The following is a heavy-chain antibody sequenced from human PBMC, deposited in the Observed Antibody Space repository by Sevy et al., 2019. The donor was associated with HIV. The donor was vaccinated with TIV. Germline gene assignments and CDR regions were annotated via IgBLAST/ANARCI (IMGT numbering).Heavy chain of an antibody. CDR1: GFTFSNYG. D-gene: IGHD3-22*01. J-gene: IGHJ4*02. V-gene: IGHV3-33*01. CDR2: IWNDGSNK. CDR3: ARGGDFNDRSAKRDFDY. Sequence: GGSLRLSCAASGFTFSNYGMHWVRQAPGKGLEWVAVIWNDGSNKYYADSVKGRFTISRDNSKNTLYLQMNSLRVEDTAVYFCARGGDFNDRSAKRDFDYWGQRTVVTVSS.